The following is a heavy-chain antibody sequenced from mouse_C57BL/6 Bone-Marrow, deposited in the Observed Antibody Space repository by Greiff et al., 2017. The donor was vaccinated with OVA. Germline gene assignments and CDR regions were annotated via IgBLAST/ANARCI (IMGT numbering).Heavy chain of an antibody. D-gene: IGHD2-3*01. CDR3: AGDRWLLRPSWYFDV. CDR1: GFPITSGYY. V-gene: IGHV12-3*01. CDR2: NTHSGDT. Sequence: VMLVESGPGLVKPSQSLFLTCSTTGFPITSGYYWIWIRQSPGSPLEWMGYNTHSGDTFYNPSLQSTISITRDTSKTQFFLQVNSVTTEDTAMYYMAGDRWLLRPSWYFDVWGTGTTVTVTS. J-gene: IGHJ1*03.